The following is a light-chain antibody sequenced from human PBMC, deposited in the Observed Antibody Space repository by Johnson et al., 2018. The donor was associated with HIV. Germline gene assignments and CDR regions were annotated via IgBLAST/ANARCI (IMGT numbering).Light chain of an antibody. CDR1: SSNIGNNY. CDR3: GTWDSSLSAYYF. J-gene: IGLJ1*01. V-gene: IGLV1-51*02. Sequence: QSLLTQPPSVSAAPGQKVTISCSGSSSNIGNNYVSWYQQLPGTAPKLLIYENNKRPSGIPDRFSGSKSGTSATLGITGLQTGDEADYYCGTWDSSLSAYYFFGTGTKVTVL. CDR2: ENN.